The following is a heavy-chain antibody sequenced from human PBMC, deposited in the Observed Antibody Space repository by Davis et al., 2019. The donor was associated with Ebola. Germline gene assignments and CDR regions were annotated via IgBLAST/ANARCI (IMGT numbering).Heavy chain of an antibody. D-gene: IGHD1-26*01. CDR2: IIPIFGTA. J-gene: IGHJ4*02. Sequence: SVKVSCKASGGTFSSYAISWVRQAPGQGLEWMGGIIPIFGTANYAQKFQGRVTMTRDTSTSTVYMELSSLRSEDTAVYYCARFHGSTKRTAYFDYWGQGTLVTVSS. CDR1: GGTFSSYA. V-gene: IGHV1-69*05. CDR3: ARFHGSTKRTAYFDY.